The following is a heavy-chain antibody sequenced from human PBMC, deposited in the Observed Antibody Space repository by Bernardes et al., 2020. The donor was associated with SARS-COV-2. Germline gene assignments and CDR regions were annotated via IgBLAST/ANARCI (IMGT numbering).Heavy chain of an antibody. V-gene: IGHV3-7*01. J-gene: IGHJ4*02. D-gene: IGHD3-16*01. CDR2: IKGDGSQG. CDR3: ARDLGQI. Sequence: GGSLRLSCAASGFTFSSYWMSWVRQAPGKGLEWVANIKGDGSQGSSVDSVRGRFAISRDNAKNLLYLQMDSLRAEDTAVYYCARDLGQIWGQGTLVTVSS. CDR1: GFTFSSYW.